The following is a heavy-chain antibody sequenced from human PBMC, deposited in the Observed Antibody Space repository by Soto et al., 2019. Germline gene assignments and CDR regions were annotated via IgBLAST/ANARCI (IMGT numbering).Heavy chain of an antibody. D-gene: IGHD3-9*01. CDR1: GFTFSNYA. CDR3: ARVFYYDILTGKSYNMDV. V-gene: IGHV3-23*01. CDR2: ISGSGGST. J-gene: IGHJ6*02. Sequence: VQLLESGGDLVQPGGSLRLSCEASGFTFSNYAMSWVRQAPGKGLEWVSVISGSGGSTNYADSAKGRFTISRDYSMDTLYLQMNSLRAEDTAVYYCARVFYYDILTGKSYNMDVWGQGTTVIVSS.